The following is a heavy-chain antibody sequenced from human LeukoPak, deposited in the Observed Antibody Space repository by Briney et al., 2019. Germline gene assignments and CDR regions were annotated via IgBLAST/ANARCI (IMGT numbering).Heavy chain of an antibody. CDR2: ISGSGGST. CDR1: GFTFSSYA. J-gene: IGHJ4*02. V-gene: IGHV3-23*01. Sequence: PGGSLRLSCAASGFTFSSYAMSWVRQAPGKGLEWVSAISGSGGSTYYADSVKGRFTISRDNSKNTLHLRMNSLRAEDTAVYYCAKDYYGDYFGYFDYWGQGTLVTVSS. D-gene: IGHD4-17*01. CDR3: AKDYYGDYFGYFDY.